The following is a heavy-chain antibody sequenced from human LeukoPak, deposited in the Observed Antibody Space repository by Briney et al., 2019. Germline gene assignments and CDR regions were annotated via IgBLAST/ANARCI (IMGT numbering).Heavy chain of an antibody. J-gene: IGHJ6*03. Sequence: PSETLSLTCTVSGSSISGSSYYWGWIRQPPGKGLEWIGSIYYSGSTYYNPSLKSRVTISVDTSKNQFSLKLSSVTAADTAVYYCARTVDSSGWYPYYYYMDVWGKGTTVTVSS. D-gene: IGHD6-19*01. CDR1: GSSISGSSYY. V-gene: IGHV4-39*07. CDR2: IYYSGST. CDR3: ARTVDSSGWYPYYYYMDV.